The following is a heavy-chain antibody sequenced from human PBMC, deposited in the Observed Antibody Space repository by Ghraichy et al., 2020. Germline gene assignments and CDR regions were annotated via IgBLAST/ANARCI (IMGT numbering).Heavy chain of an antibody. J-gene: IGHJ6*02. V-gene: IGHV4-34*01. CDR1: GGSFSGYY. D-gene: IGHD4-17*01. CDR2: INHSGST. CDR3: ARRRSLGVTTGVGRNYDYYYGMDV. Sequence: SETLSLTGAVYGGSFSGYYWSWIRQPPGKGLEWIGEINHSGSTNYNPSLKSRVTISVDTSKNQFSLKLSSVTAADTAVYYCARRRSLGVTTGVGRNYDYYYGMDVWGQGTTVTVSS.